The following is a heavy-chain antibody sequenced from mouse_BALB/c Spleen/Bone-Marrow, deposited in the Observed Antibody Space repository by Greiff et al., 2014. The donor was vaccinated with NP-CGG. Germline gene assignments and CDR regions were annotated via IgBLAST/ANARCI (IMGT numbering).Heavy chain of an antibody. CDR1: GYAFSGYW. J-gene: IGHJ4*01. CDR2: IYPGDGDT. D-gene: IGHD1-1*01. CDR3: ARWITTVVAPYVMDY. Sequence: QVQLQQSGAELVRPGSSVKISCKASGYAFSGYWMNWVKQRPGQGLEWIGQIYPGDGDTNYNGKFKGKATLTADKSSSTAYMQLSSLTSEDSAVYFCARWITTVVAPYVMDYWGQGTSVTVSS. V-gene: IGHV1-80*01.